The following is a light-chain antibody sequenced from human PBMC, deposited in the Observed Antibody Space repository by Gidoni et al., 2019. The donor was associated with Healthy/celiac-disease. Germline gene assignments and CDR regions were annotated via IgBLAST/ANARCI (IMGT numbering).Light chain of an antibody. Sequence: DVVMTQSPLSLPVTPGEPASISCTSSQSLLHSNGYNYLYWYLQKPRQSPPLLLYFGSNRASGVPDRFSGSGSGTYFTLKISSVEAEDVGVYYCMQSIQTPWTFGQGTKVEIK. V-gene: IGKV2-28*01. CDR2: FGS. CDR1: QSLLHSNGYNY. J-gene: IGKJ1*01. CDR3: MQSIQTPWT.